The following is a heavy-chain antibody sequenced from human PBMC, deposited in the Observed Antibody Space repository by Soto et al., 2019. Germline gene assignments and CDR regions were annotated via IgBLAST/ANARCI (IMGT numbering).Heavy chain of an antibody. CDR3: ARHNHRFDY. CDR2: IYCGDSDT. J-gene: IGHJ4*02. V-gene: IGHV5-51*01. CDR1: GYSFSTNW. Sequence: GESLKISCKDSGYSFSTNWIAWVRQMPGKGLEWVGVIYCGDSDTRYSPSFQGQVTLSVDKSINTVYLQWSSLKASDTAIYYCARHNHRFDYWGQGTLVTVSS.